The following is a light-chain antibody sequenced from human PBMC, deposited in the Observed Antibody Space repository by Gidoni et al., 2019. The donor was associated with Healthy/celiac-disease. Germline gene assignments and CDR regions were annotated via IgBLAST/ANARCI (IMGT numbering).Light chain of an antibody. CDR2: EVS. CDR1: SSDVGGHNY. Sequence: QSALTPPPSTPGSPGPSVTITCTGSSSDVGGHNYVSWYQQHPGKAPKLMIYEVSKRPSGVPDRFSGSKSGNTASLTVSGLQAEDEADYYCRSYAGSNNFRVFGGGTKLTVL. CDR3: RSYAGSNNFRV. J-gene: IGLJ3*02. V-gene: IGLV2-8*01.